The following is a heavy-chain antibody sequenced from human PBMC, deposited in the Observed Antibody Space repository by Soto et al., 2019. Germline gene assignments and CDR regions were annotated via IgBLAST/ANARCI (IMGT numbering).Heavy chain of an antibody. Sequence: QVQLQESGPGLVKPSQTLSLTCTVSGGSISSGGYYWSWIRQHPGKGLEWIGYIYYSGSTYYNPSRKSRVTISVDTSKNQFSLKLSSVTAADTAVYYCARDPYCTNGVCYTFDYWGQGTLVTVSS. V-gene: IGHV4-31*03. D-gene: IGHD2-8*01. CDR2: IYYSGST. CDR1: GGSISSGGYY. J-gene: IGHJ4*02. CDR3: ARDPYCTNGVCYTFDY.